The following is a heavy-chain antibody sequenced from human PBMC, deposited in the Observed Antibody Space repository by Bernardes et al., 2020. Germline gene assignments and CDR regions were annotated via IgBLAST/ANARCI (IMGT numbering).Heavy chain of an antibody. J-gene: IGHJ4*02. Sequence: SVKVSCKASGGTFTSSAISWLRQVPGQGLEWLGGIIPMFGTLKYAQKFQGRVTITADESTTTTYMELSSLRSDDTAIYYCARGVDDSYGYWNHYYLDYWGQGTLVTVAS. CDR3: ARGVDDSYGYWNHYYLDY. CDR2: IIPMFGTL. D-gene: IGHD3-22*01. CDR1: GGTFTSSA. V-gene: IGHV1-69*13.